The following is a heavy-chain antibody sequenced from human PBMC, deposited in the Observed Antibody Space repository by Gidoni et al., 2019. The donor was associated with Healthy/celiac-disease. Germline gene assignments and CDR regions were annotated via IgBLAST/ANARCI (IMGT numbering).Heavy chain of an antibody. V-gene: IGHV3-30*18. J-gene: IGHJ5*02. CDR1: VFTFSSYG. CDR3: ANGGGQGNWFDP. CDR2: ISYDGSNK. D-gene: IGHD2-15*01. Sequence: QVQLVESGGGVVQPGRSLRLSCAASVFTFSSYGMPWVRQAPGKGLEWVAVISYDGSNKYYADSVKGRFTISRDNSKNTLYLQMNSLRAEDTAVYYCANGGGQGNWFDPWGQGTLVTVSS.